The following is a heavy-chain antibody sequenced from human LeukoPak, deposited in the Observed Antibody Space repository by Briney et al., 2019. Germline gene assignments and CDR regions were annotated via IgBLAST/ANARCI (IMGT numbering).Heavy chain of an antibody. CDR2: MNPNSGNT. D-gene: IGHD5-24*01. Sequence: GASVKVSCKASGYTFTSYDINWVRQATGQGLEWMGWMNPNSGNTGYAQKFQGRVTMTRNTSISAAYMELSRLRSDDTAVYYCARVEMATTSWGQGTLVTVSS. J-gene: IGHJ4*02. V-gene: IGHV1-8*01. CDR1: GYTFTSYD. CDR3: ARVEMATTS.